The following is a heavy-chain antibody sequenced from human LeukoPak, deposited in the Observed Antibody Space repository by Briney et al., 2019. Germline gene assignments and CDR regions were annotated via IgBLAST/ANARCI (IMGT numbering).Heavy chain of an antibody. J-gene: IGHJ2*01. CDR1: GFTFSSYS. V-gene: IGHV3-30*18. Sequence: GGSLRLSCAASGFTFSSYSMNWVRQAPGKGLEWVAVDSFNGRVQYYADSVRGRFTISRDNSKNTLYLQMNSLRAEDTAVYYCAKEDGPDNWYFDLWGRGTLATVSS. CDR3: AKEDGPDNWYFDL. D-gene: IGHD5-24*01. CDR2: DSFNGRVQ.